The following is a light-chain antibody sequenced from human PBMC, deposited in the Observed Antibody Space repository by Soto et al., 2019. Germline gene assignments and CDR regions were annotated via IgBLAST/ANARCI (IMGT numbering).Light chain of an antibody. Sequence: DIQMTQSPSTLSASVGDRVTITCRASQSISSWLAWYQQKPGKAPKLLIYDVSSLESGVPSRFSGSGSGTEFTLTISSLQPDDFATYYCQQYNSYSRDTFGGGTKVEIK. CDR1: QSISSW. V-gene: IGKV1-5*01. J-gene: IGKJ4*01. CDR3: QQYNSYSRDT. CDR2: DVS.